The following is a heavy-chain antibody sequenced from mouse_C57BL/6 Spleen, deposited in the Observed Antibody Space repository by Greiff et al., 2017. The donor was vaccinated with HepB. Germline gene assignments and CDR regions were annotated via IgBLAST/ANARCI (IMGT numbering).Heavy chain of an antibody. D-gene: IGHD2-3*01. J-gene: IGHJ3*01. Sequence: VQLKESGPGMVKPSQSLSLTCTVTGYSITSGYDWHWIRHFPGNKLEWMGYISYSGSTNYNPSLKSRISITHDTSKNHFFLKLNSVTTEDTATYYCARGGDDGGFAYWGQGTLVTVSA. CDR3: ARGGDDGGFAY. CDR2: ISYSGST. V-gene: IGHV3-1*01. CDR1: GYSITSGYD.